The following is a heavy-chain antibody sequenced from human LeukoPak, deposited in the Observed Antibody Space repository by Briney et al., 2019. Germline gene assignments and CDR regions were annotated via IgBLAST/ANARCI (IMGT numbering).Heavy chain of an antibody. CDR1: GFTFSSYA. CDR2: MSGGGGST. Sequence: GGSLRLSCAASGFTFSSYAMSWVRQAPGKGLEWVSAMSGGGGSTYYADSVKGRFTISRDNSKNTVYLQMNSVRAEDTAVYYCAKNEYTSVWSLYYFDCGGQGTLVTVSS. D-gene: IGHD6-19*01. V-gene: IGHV3-23*01. J-gene: IGHJ4*02. CDR3: AKNEYTSVWSLYYFDC.